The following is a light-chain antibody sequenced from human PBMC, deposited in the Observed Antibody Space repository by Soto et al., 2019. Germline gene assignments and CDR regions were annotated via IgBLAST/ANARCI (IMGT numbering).Light chain of an antibody. Sequence: QSVLTQPPSASGTPGQRVTISCSGSSSNIGSNTVNWYQQLPGTAPKLLIHANNQRPSGVPDRFSGSTSGTSASLAISWLQSEEADYYCAAWDDSLNGYVFGTGTKLTVL. CDR3: AAWDDSLNGYV. CDR1: SSNIGSNT. V-gene: IGLV1-44*01. J-gene: IGLJ1*01. CDR2: ANN.